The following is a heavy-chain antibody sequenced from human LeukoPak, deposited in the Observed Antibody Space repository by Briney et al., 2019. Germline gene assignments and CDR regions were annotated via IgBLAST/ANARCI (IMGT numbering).Heavy chain of an antibody. Sequence: SETLSLTCAVYGGSFSGYYWSWIRQPPGKGLEWIGEINHSGSTNYNPSLNSRVTISVDTSKNQFSLKLSSVTAADTAVYYCARGLTRRITMVRGVYDAFDIWGQGTMVTVSS. V-gene: IGHV4-34*01. J-gene: IGHJ3*02. CDR2: INHSGST. CDR3: ARGLTRRITMVRGVYDAFDI. D-gene: IGHD3-10*01. CDR1: GGSFSGYY.